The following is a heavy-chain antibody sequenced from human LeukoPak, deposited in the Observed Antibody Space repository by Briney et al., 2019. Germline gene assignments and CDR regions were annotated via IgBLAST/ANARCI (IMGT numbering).Heavy chain of an antibody. CDR1: GFTFSNAW. J-gene: IGHJ4*02. Sequence: PGGSLRLSCAASGFTFSNAWMSWVRQAPGKGLEWVGRIKSKTDGGTTDHAAPVKGRFTISRDDSKNTLYLQMNSLKTEDTAVYYCTGPYVWGSYRYTSWGQGTLVTVSS. D-gene: IGHD3-16*02. CDR2: IKSKTDGGTT. V-gene: IGHV3-15*01. CDR3: TGPYVWGSYRYTS.